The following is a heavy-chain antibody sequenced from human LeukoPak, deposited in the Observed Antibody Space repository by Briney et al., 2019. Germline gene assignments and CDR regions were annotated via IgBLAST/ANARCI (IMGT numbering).Heavy chain of an antibody. D-gene: IGHD2-15*01. CDR3: ARDLVRPSCATDRCYTLAF. V-gene: IGHV1-18*01. CDR2: ISPYNGDG. CDR1: GYSFANYG. Sequence: ASVKVSCKTFGYSFANYGISWVRQAPGQGLEWMVWISPYNGDGIAAQRFQGRLSMTTDPSTSTAYMELRSLRSDDTAVYYCARDLVRPSCATDRCYTLAFWGQGTQITVSS. J-gene: IGHJ4*02.